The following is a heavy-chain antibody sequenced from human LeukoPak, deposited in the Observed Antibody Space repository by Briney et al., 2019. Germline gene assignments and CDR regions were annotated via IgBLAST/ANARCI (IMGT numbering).Heavy chain of an antibody. CDR1: GYSISSGYY. Sequence: SETLSLTCTVSGYSISSGYYWGWIRQPPGKGLEWIGSIYHSGSTYYNPSLKSRVTISVDTSKNQFSLKLSSVTAADTAVYYCARVQTTVTTFFDYWGQGTLVTVSS. CDR3: ARVQTTVTTFFDY. J-gene: IGHJ4*02. CDR2: IYHSGST. V-gene: IGHV4-38-2*02. D-gene: IGHD4-17*01.